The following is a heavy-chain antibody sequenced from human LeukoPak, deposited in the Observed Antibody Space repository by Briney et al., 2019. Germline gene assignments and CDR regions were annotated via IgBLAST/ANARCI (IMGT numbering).Heavy chain of an antibody. CDR2: ITPVFGTT. CDR3: ARASQTFEKKYDVFDV. Sequence: SVKVSCKASGGGFSGFAIYWMRQAPGHGLEWMGRITPVFGTTNYAQKFEDRVTISLDGPTNTAYMEMSSLTSDDTAVYFCARASQTFEKKYDVFDVWGQGT. CDR1: GGGFSGFA. V-gene: IGHV1-69*15. J-gene: IGHJ3*01.